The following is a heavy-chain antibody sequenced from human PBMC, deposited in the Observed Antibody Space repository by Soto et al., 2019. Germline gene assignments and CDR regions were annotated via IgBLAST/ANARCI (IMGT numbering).Heavy chain of an antibody. Sequence: EVQLLESGGGLVQPGGSLRLSCAASGFTFSSYAMSWVRQAPGKGLEWVSALSGSGGSTYYADSVKGRFTISRDNSKNTLYLQMNSLRAEDTAVYYCAKDSRYNWNQYYFDYWGQGTLVTVSS. J-gene: IGHJ4*02. CDR2: LSGSGGST. CDR1: GFTFSSYA. D-gene: IGHD1-20*01. CDR3: AKDSRYNWNQYYFDY. V-gene: IGHV3-23*01.